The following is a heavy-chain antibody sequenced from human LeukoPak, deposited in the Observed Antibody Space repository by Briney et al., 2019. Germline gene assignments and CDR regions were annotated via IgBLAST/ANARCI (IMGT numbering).Heavy chain of an antibody. CDR1: GGSFSGYY. V-gene: IGHV4-34*01. D-gene: IGHD5-18*01. CDR2: INHSGST. Sequence: SETLSLTCTVSGGSFSGYYWSWIRQPPGKGLEWIGEINHSGSTNYNPSLKSRVTISVDTSKNQFSLKLSSVTAADTAVYYCARGGYSYGYGYYYYGMDVWGQGTTVTVSS. CDR3: ARGGYSYGYGYYYYGMDV. J-gene: IGHJ6*02.